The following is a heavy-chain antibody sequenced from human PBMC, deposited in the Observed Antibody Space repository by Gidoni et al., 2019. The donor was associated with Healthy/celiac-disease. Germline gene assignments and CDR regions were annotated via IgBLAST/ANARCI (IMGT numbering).Heavy chain of an antibody. D-gene: IGHD3-22*01. V-gene: IGHV3-23*01. CDR2: SGSGGST. CDR3: AKDADYYDSSGYYIDY. Sequence: SGSGGSTYYADSVKGRFTISRDNSKNTLYLQMNSRRAEDTAVYYCAKDADYYDSSGYYIDYWGQGTLVTVSS. J-gene: IGHJ4*02.